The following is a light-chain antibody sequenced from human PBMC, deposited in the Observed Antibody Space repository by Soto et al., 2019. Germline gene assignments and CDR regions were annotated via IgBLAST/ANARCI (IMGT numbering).Light chain of an antibody. J-gene: IGKJ5*01. Sequence: SPDAVSLATGDRTTLSWRARQSINNYLAWYQQKPGQAPRLLIYDGSNRATGIPARFSGSGSGTDFTLTISSLEPEDVAVYYCQQGSDWPPIAFGEGTRLEIK. CDR1: QSINNY. V-gene: IGKV3-11*01. CDR3: QQGSDWPPIA. CDR2: DGS.